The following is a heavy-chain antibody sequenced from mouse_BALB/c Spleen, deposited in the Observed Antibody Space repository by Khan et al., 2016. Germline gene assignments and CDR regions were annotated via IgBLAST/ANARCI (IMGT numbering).Heavy chain of an antibody. CDR2: INPNSDYT. CDR3: ATGGNSWFDY. D-gene: IGHD2-1*01. V-gene: IGHV1-7*01. J-gene: IGHJ3*01. Sequence: QVQLQQPGAELAKPGASVKMSCKASGYTFTRYWMNWVKQRPGQGLEWIGYINPNSDYTENNQKFKDKATLTADKSSSTAYMQLSSLTSEDSAVYYCATGGNSWFDYWGQGTLVTVSA. CDR1: GYTFTRYW.